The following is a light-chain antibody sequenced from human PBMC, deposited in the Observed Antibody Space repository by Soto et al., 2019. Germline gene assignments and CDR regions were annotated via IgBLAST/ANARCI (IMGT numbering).Light chain of an antibody. V-gene: IGKV1-8*01. CDR1: PGISSY. Sequence: AIRMTQSPSSFSASTGDRVTITCRASPGISSYLAWYQQKPGKAPKLLIYAASTLQSGVPSRFSGSGSGTDFTLTISCLQSEDFATYYCQQYYSYPFGFGPGTKVDIK. CDR2: AAS. J-gene: IGKJ3*01. CDR3: QQYYSYPFG.